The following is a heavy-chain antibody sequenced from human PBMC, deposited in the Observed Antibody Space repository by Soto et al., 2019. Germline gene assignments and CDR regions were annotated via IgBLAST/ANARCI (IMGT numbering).Heavy chain of an antibody. CDR1: GFTFSSYS. V-gene: IGHV3-21*01. Sequence: GGSLRLSCAASGFTFSSYSMNWVRQAPGKGLEWVSSISSSSSYIYYADSVKGRFTISRDNAKNSLYLQMNSLRAEDTAVYYCARDASSGGMDVWGQGTTVTVYS. CDR3: ARDASSGGMDV. J-gene: IGHJ6*02. CDR2: ISSSSSYI. D-gene: IGHD3-10*01.